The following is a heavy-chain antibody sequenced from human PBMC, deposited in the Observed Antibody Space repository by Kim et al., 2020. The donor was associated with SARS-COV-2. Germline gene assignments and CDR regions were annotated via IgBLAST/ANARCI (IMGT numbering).Heavy chain of an antibody. CDR1: GYTFTSYA. CDR3: ARGPNPLPAYYDFWSGYSVALGGYFDL. D-gene: IGHD3-3*01. Sequence: ASVKVSCKASGYTFTSYAMNWVRQAPGQGLEWMGWINTNTGNPTYAQGFTGRFVFSLDTSVSTAYLQISSLKAKDTAVYYCARGPNPLPAYYDFWSGYSVALGGYFDLWGRGTLVTVSS. CDR2: INTNTGNP. J-gene: IGHJ2*01. V-gene: IGHV7-4-1*02.